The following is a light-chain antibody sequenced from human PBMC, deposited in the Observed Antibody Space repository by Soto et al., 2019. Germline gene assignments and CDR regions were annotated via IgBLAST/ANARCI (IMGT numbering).Light chain of an antibody. CDR2: GNS. CDR3: QSYDSSLRGGV. CDR1: SSNIGAGYD. Sequence: QAVVTQPPSVSGAPGQRVTISCTGSSSNIGAGYDVHWYQQLPGTAPKLLIYGNSNRPSGVPDRFSGSKSGTSASLAITGLQAEDEADYYCQSYDSSLRGGVFGRGTQLTVL. V-gene: IGLV1-40*01. J-gene: IGLJ2*01.